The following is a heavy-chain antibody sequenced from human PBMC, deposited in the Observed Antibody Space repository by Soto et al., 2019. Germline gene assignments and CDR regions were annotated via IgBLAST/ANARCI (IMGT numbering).Heavy chain of an antibody. D-gene: IGHD6-13*01. V-gene: IGHV1-69*04. Sequence: ASVKVSCKASGGTFSSYTISWVRQAPGQGLEWMGRIIPILGIANYAQKFQGRVTITADKSTSTAYMELSSLRSEDTAVYYCARELISDSPYIAAAGTTESYYFDYWGQGTLVTVSS. J-gene: IGHJ4*02. CDR1: GGTFSSYT. CDR3: ARELISDSPYIAAAGTTESYYFDY. CDR2: IIPILGIA.